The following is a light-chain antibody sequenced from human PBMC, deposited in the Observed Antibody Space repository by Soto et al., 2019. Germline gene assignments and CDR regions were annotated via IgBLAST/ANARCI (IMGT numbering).Light chain of an antibody. CDR3: QKYSCVHV. J-gene: IGKJ3*01. CDR1: QGIRNF. Sequence: DIQMTQSPTSLSASVGDRVTITCLASQGIRNFVAWYQQKPGKAPKLLLYAASTLQSGVPSRFSGSGSGTEFTITINSLQPEDVSTYSCQKYSCVHVVGPGTKVEIK. V-gene: IGKV1-27*01. CDR2: AAS.